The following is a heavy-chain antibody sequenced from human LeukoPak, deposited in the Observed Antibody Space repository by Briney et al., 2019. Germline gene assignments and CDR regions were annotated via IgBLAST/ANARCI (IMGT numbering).Heavy chain of an antibody. CDR2: IYTSGST. CDR1: GGSISSYY. V-gene: IGHV4-4*07. Sequence: PSETLSLTCTVSGGSISSYYWSWIRQPAGKGLEWIWRIYTSGSTNYNPSLKSRVTMSVDTSKNQFSLKLSSVTAADTAVYYCARESGSYSLGYYYYYMDVWGKGTTVTVSS. CDR3: ARESGSYSLGYYYYYMDV. J-gene: IGHJ6*03. D-gene: IGHD1-26*01.